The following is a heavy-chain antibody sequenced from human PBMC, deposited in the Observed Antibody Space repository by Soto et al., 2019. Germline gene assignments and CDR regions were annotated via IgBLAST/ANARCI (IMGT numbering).Heavy chain of an antibody. CDR3: AKTITLSTIPSYSGASTGRGALIDS. V-gene: IGHV3-30*18. CDR1: GFTFSAFG. CDR2: ISYDGSSK. J-gene: IGHJ4*02. Sequence: QVQLVESGGGVVQPGRSRRLSCAASGFTFSAFGMHWVRQAPGKGLEWAAVISYDGSSKHYGDSVKGRFTTSRDNSENMLCLQMDSLRDEDTAIYSCAKTITLSTIPSYSGASTGRGALIDSWGQGTLVTVSS. D-gene: IGHD6-19*01.